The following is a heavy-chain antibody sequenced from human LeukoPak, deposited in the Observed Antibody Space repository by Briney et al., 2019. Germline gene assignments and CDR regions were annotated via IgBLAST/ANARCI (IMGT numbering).Heavy chain of an antibody. CDR3: STGRVAARPGY. V-gene: IGHV3-23*01. CDR1: GFTFSNYA. D-gene: IGHD6-6*01. J-gene: IGHJ4*02. CDR2: VSGSGRNT. Sequence: GGSLRLSCAGSGFTFSNYAMTWVRQAPGKGLEWVSSVSGSGRNTFYPDSVEGRFTISRDNSKNTVYLQMNSLRAEDTAVYYCSTGRVAARPGYWGQGTLVTVSS.